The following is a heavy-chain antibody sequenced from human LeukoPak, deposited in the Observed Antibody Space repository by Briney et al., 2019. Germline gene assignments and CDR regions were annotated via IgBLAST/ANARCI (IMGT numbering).Heavy chain of an antibody. CDR2: IYTSGST. CDR3: AREVTMVRGDRDWFDP. Sequence: PSETLSLTCTVSGGSISSYYWIWIRQPAGKGLEWIGRIYTSGSTSYNPSLKSRVTMSVDTSKNQFSLKLSSVTAADTAVYYCAREVTMVRGDRDWFDPWGQGTLVTVSS. CDR1: GGSISSYY. J-gene: IGHJ5*02. V-gene: IGHV4-4*07. D-gene: IGHD3-10*01.